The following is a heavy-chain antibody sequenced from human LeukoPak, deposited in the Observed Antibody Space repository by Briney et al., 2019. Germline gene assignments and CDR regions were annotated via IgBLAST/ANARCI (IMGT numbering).Heavy chain of an antibody. CDR1: GESFSGYY. D-gene: IGHD6-6*01. CDR2: VNHRGST. CDR3: ARPYSSSSRGGWWFDP. Sequence: PSETLSLTCGVYGESFSGYYWAWIRQPPGKGLEWIGEVNHRGSTNYNPSLKSRVTISVDTSKTQFSLKLTSVTAADTAVYYCARPYSSSSRGGWWFDPWGQGTLVTVSS. V-gene: IGHV4-34*01. J-gene: IGHJ5*02.